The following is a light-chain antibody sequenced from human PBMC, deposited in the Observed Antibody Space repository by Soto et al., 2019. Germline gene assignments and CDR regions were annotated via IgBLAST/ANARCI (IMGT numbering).Light chain of an antibody. J-gene: IGKJ3*01. V-gene: IGKV1-12*02. CDR3: QQANSFPFT. CDR1: QIIGSW. CDR2: AAS. Sequence: DIQMTQSPSSVSASIGDRVTITCRASQIIGSWLAWYQQKPGKAPTLLIYAASSLQSGVPSRFSGGGSGTDFTLTITSLQAEDSATYYCQQANSFPFTFGPGTKVDI.